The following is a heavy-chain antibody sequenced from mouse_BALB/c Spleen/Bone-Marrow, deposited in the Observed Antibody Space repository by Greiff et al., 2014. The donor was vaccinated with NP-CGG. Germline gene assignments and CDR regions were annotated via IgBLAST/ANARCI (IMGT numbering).Heavy chain of an antibody. CDR1: GYNFTSYW. CDR2: INPSTGYT. Sequence: QVQLKESGAELAKPGASVKMSCKASGYNFTSYWMHWVKQRPGQGLEWIGYINPSTGYTEYNQKFKDKATLTADKSSSTVYMQLSSLTSEDSAVYYCAREYYGSSGYFDVWGAGTTVTVSS. J-gene: IGHJ1*01. D-gene: IGHD1-1*01. CDR3: AREYYGSSGYFDV. V-gene: IGHV1-7*01.